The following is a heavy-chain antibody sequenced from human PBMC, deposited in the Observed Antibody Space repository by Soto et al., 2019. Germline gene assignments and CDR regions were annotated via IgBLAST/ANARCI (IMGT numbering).Heavy chain of an antibody. V-gene: IGHV4-59*01. D-gene: IGHD3-10*01. CDR3: AGAPCASGRKALYFDH. J-gene: IGHJ4*02. CDR2: IYDSGST. CDR1: GGSISSYY. Sequence: PSETLSLTCTVSGGSISSYYWSWIRQPPGKGLEWIGFIYDSGSTNYNPSLKSRVTISMDTSRNQFSLILSSVTAADTAVYYCAGAPCASGRKALYFDHWGQGTLVTVSS.